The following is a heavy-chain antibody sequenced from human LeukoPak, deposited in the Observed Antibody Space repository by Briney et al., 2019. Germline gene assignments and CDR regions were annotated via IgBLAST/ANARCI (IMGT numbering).Heavy chain of an antibody. D-gene: IGHD3-10*01. Sequence: PSETLSLTCTVSGGSISSYYWSWIRQPPGKGLEWIGYIYYSGSTNYNPSLKSRVTISVDTSKNQFSLKLSSVTAADTAVYYCARDQRYGSGSHYYGMDVWGQGTTVTVSS. J-gene: IGHJ6*02. V-gene: IGHV4-59*01. CDR3: ARDQRYGSGSHYYGMDV. CDR1: GGSISSYY. CDR2: IYYSGST.